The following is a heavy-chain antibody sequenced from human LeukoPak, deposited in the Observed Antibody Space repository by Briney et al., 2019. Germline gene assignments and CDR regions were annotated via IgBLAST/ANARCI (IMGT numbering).Heavy chain of an antibody. J-gene: IGHJ4*02. V-gene: IGHV4-34*01. CDR3: ARRPLYSSWDY. Sequence: SETLSLTCTVSGGSFSGYYWSWIRQPPGKGLEWIGEINHSGSTNYNPSLKSRVTISVDTSKNQFSLKLSSVTAADTAVYYCARRPLYSSWDYWGQGTLVTVSS. CDR2: INHSGST. CDR1: GGSFSGYY. D-gene: IGHD6-13*01.